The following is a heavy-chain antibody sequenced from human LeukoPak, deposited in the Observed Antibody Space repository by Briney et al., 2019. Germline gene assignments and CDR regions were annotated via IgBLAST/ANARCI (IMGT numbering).Heavy chain of an antibody. Sequence: SETLSLTCAVYGGSFSGYYWSWIRQPPGKGLEWIGEINHSGSTNYNPSLKSRVTISVDTSKNQFSLKLSSVTAADTAVYYGASYSSNYAYYYYYMDVWGKGTTVTVSS. D-gene: IGHD4-11*01. V-gene: IGHV4-34*01. CDR2: INHSGST. J-gene: IGHJ6*03. CDR1: GGSFSGYY. CDR3: ASYSSNYAYYYYYMDV.